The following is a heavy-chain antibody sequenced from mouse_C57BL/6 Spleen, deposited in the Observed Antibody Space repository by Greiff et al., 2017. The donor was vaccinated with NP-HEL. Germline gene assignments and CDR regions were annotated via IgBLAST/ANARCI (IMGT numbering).Heavy chain of an antibody. J-gene: IGHJ2*01. CDR1: GYTFTDYY. V-gene: IGHV1-26*01. Sequence: EVQLQQSGPELVKPGASVKISCKASGYTFTDYYMNWVKQSHGKSLEWIGDINPNNGGTSYNQKFKGKATLTVDKSSSTAYMELRSLTSEDSAVYYGARGGGLNFDYWGQGTTLTVSS. D-gene: IGHD3-3*01. CDR2: INPNNGGT. CDR3: ARGGGLNFDY.